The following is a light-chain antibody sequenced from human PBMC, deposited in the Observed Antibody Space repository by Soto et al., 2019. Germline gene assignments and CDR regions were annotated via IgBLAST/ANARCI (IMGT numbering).Light chain of an antibody. V-gene: IGKV3-15*01. Sequence: IMMTQSPATLSLSPGERVTISCRASQNIRSDLAWYQQKPGQAPRRLMYGASIRATGIPARFSGSGSGTDFTLTISSLQSEDLALYYCQQYINWTFGQGTKVDI. CDR3: QQYINWT. J-gene: IGKJ1*01. CDR2: GAS. CDR1: QNIRSD.